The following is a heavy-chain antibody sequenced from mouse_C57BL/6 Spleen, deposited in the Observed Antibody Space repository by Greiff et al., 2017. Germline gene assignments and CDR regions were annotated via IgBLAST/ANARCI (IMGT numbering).Heavy chain of an antibody. CDR3: TSFYYYGSYYFDY. J-gene: IGHJ2*01. CDR2: IRNKANNHAT. D-gene: IGHD1-1*01. Sequence: EVQRVESGGGLVQPGGSMKLSCAASGFTFSDAWMDWVRQSPEKGLEWVAEIRNKANNHATYYAESVKGRFTISRDDSKSSVYLQMNSLRAEDTGIYYCTSFYYYGSYYFDYWGQGTTLTVSS. CDR1: GFTFSDAW. V-gene: IGHV6-6*01.